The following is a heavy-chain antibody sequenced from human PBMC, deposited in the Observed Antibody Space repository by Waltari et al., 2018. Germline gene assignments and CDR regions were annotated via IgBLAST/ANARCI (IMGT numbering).Heavy chain of an antibody. V-gene: IGHV3-21*02. Sequence: EVQLVESGGGLVKPGGSLRLSCAASVFPFRTYNINWVRQAPGKGLDWVSSISSTSSYIYYADSVKGRFTISRDNANNSLYLQMSSLRAEDTAIYYCARDSARNYDYISGGHAFDIWGQGTMITVSS. D-gene: IGHD3-16*01. J-gene: IGHJ3*02. CDR2: ISSTSSYI. CDR3: ARDSARNYDYISGGHAFDI. CDR1: VFPFRTYN.